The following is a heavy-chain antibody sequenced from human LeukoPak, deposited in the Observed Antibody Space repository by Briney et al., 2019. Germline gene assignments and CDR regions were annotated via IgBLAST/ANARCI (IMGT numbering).Heavy chain of an antibody. D-gene: IGHD3-22*01. CDR2: INPSGGST. CDR1: GYTFTSYY. CDR3: ARSPYYYDSSGPLDY. Sequence: ASVKVSCKASGYTFTSYYMHWVRQAPGQGLEWMGIINPSGGSTSYAQKFQGRATMTRDTSTSTVYMELSSLRSEDTAVYYCARSPYYYDSSGPLDYWGQGTLVTVSS. J-gene: IGHJ4*02. V-gene: IGHV1-46*01.